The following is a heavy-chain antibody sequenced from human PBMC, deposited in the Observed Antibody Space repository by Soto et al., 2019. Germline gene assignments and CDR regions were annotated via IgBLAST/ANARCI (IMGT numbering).Heavy chain of an antibody. D-gene: IGHD3-10*01. CDR1: GGSISSYY. CDR3: ARPLFGRGNWFDP. CDR2: IYYSGST. Sequence: PSETLSLTCPVSGGSISSYYWSWIRQPPGKGLEWIGYIYYSGSTNYNPSLKSRVTISVDTSKNQFSLKLSSVTAADTAVYYCARPLFGRGNWFDPWGQGTLVTVSS. J-gene: IGHJ5*02. V-gene: IGHV4-59*01.